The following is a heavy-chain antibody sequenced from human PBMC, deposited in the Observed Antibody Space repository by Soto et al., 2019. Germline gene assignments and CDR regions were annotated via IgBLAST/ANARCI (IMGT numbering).Heavy chain of an antibody. CDR2: IIPALGTA. D-gene: IGHD4-17*01. V-gene: IGHV1-69*08. CDR3: ARPDFGDYWYFDL. J-gene: IGHJ2*01. Sequence: QDQLVQSGAEVKKPESSVKVSCKASGGTFSSHTFSWVRQAPGQGLEWMGRIIPALGTATYAQKFQGRVTITADESATTVYMELNSPRSEDTAVYYCARPDFGDYWYFDLWGRGTLVTVSS. CDR1: GGTFSSHT.